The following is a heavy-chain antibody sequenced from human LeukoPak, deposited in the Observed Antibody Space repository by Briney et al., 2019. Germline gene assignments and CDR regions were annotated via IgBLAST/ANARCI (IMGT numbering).Heavy chain of an antibody. V-gene: IGHV1-46*01. CDR1: GGTFSSYA. Sequence: GASVKVSCKASGGTFSSYAISWVRQAPGQGLEWMGIINPTGGSTNYAQKFQGRVTMTRDTSTSTVYMELSSLRSEDTAVYYCARTYSSGWYYFDYWGQGTLVTVSS. J-gene: IGHJ4*02. CDR3: ARTYSSGWYYFDY. D-gene: IGHD6-19*01. CDR2: INPTGGST.